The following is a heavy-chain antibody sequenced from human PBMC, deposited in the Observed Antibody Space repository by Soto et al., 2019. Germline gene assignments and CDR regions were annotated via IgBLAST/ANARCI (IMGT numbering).Heavy chain of an antibody. CDR1: GYTFTSYA. Sequence: ASVKVSCKASGYTFTSYAMHWVRQAPGQRLEWMGWINAGNGNTKYSQKFQGRVTITRDTSASTAYMELSSLRPEDTAVYYCASSRITMVPYGMDVWGQGTTVTVSS. D-gene: IGHD3-10*01. V-gene: IGHV1-3*01. CDR3: ASSRITMVPYGMDV. CDR2: INAGNGNT. J-gene: IGHJ6*02.